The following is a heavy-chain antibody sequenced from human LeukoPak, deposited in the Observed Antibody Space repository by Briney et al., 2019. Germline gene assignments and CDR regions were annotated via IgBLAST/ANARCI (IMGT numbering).Heavy chain of an antibody. CDR1: GGSISNYY. CDR3: ARLVRNVGYGGDQFDY. D-gene: IGHD4-23*01. V-gene: IGHV4-39*01. J-gene: IGHJ4*02. Sequence: SETLSLTCTVSGGSISNYYWGCIRQPPGKGLEWIGSIYYSGSTYYNPSLKSRVTISVDTSKNQFSLKLSSVTAADTAVYYCARLVRNVGYGGDQFDYWGQGTLVTVSS. CDR2: IYYSGST.